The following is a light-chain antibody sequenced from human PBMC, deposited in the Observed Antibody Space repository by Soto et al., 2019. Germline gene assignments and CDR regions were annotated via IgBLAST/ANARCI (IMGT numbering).Light chain of an antibody. V-gene: IGKV1-5*03. Sequence: DIQMTQSPSTVSASVGDRVTITCRASQSISSWLAWYQQKPGKAPKLLIYKASSLESGVPSRFSGSGSGIEFTLTISSLQPDDFATYYCQQYNSYPWTFGQGTKVEIK. CDR3: QQYNSYPWT. CDR2: KAS. J-gene: IGKJ1*01. CDR1: QSISSW.